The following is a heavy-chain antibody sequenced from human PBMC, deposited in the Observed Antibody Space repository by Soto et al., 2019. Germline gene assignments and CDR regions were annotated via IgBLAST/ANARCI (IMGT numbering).Heavy chain of an antibody. CDR1: GGTFSSYA. V-gene: IGHV1-69*12. D-gene: IGHD6-6*01. CDR2: IIPIFGTA. CDR3: ASLYRRSSEYYYYGMDV. Sequence: QVQLVQSGAEVKKPGSSVKVSCKASGGTFSSYAISWVRQAPGHGLEWMGGIIPIFGTANYAQKFQGRVTITADESTSTAYMDLSSRRSEDTAVYYCASLYRRSSEYYYYGMDVWGQGTTVTVSS. J-gene: IGHJ6*02.